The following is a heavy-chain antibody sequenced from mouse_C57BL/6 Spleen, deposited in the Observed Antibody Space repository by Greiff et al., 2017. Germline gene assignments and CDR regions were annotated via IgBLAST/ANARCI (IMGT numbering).Heavy chain of an antibody. CDR3: TRDSDYGTMDY. V-gene: IGHV5-9-1*02. CDR1: GFTFSSYA. D-gene: IGHD1-1*01. J-gene: IGHJ4*01. Sequence: EVNVVESGEGLVKPGGSLKLSCAASGFTFSSYAMSWVRQTPEKRLEWVAYISSGGDYIYYADTVKGRFTISRDNARNTLYLQMSSLKSEDTAMYYCTRDSDYGTMDYWGQGTSVTVSS. CDR2: ISSGGDYI.